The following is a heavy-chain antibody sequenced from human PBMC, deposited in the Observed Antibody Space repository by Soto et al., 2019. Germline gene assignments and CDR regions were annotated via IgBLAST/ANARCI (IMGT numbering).Heavy chain of an antibody. J-gene: IGHJ4*02. CDR3: ARVNQRGYAYGVDS. D-gene: IGHD5-18*01. CDR1: GGSIDSGAYY. Sequence: QVQLQESGPGLVKPSQTLSLTCTVSGGSIDSGAYYWSWIRQHPGKGLEWIGYIYYSGSTYYNPSLKSRLTISIDTSKTHCSLKLSSVTAADTAVYYCARVNQRGYAYGVDSWGQGTLVTVSS. CDR2: IYYSGST. V-gene: IGHV4-31*03.